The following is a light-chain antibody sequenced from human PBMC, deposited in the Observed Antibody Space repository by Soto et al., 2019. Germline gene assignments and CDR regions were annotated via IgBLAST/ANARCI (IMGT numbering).Light chain of an antibody. CDR2: KAS. V-gene: IGKV1-5*03. J-gene: IGKJ1*01. CDR1: QTISNW. CDR3: QQANNFPRT. Sequence: DIQMTQSPSTLSASVGDRVTITCRASQTISNWLAWYQPKPGKAPKLLIYKASTLKSGVPSRFRGSGSGTNFTLTISSRQPEDFATYYCQQANNFPRTFGRGTEADNK.